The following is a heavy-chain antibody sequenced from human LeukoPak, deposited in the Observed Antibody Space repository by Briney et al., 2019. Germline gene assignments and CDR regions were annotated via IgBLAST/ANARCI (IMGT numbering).Heavy chain of an antibody. CDR3: ARHFWGSGNWFDP. D-gene: IGHD7-27*01. CDR1: GGSISSYY. Sequence: PSETLSLTCTVSGGSISSYYWSWIRQPPGKGLEWIGYIYYSGSTNYNPSLKSRVTISVDTSKNQFSLKLRSVTAADTAVYYCARHFWGSGNWFDPWGQGTLVTVSS. J-gene: IGHJ5*02. V-gene: IGHV4-59*08. CDR2: IYYSGST.